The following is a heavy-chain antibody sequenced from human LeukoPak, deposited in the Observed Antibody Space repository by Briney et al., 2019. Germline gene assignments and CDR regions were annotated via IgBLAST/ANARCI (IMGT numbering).Heavy chain of an antibody. CDR3: ARGAYYDSSGYLYY. CDR2: ISGSGSST. J-gene: IGHJ4*02. V-gene: IGHV3-23*01. Sequence: GGSLRLSCAASGFTFSSYAMTWVRQAPGKGLEWVSAISGSGSSTYYADSVKGRFTISRDNSKNTLYLQMNSLRAEDTAVYYCARGAYYDSSGYLYYWGQGTLVTVSS. D-gene: IGHD3-22*01. CDR1: GFTFSSYA.